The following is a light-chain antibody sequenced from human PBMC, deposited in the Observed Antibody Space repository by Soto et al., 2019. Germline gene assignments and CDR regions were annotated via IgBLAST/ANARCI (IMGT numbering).Light chain of an antibody. Sequence: QSALTQPPSVSGSLGQSVAISCTGTSSDVGSYNRVSWYQQPPGTAPKLMIYEVSNRPSGVPDRFSGSKSGNTASLTISGLQAEDEADYYCSSYTSSSTLYVFGTGTRSPS. CDR1: SSDVGSYNR. CDR3: SSYTSSSTLYV. V-gene: IGLV2-18*02. J-gene: IGLJ1*01. CDR2: EVS.